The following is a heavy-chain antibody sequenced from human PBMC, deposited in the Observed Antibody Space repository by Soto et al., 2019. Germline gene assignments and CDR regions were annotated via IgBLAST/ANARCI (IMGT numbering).Heavy chain of an antibody. D-gene: IGHD6-19*01. V-gene: IGHV3-23*01. Sequence: GGSLRLSCAASGFTFSSYAMSWVRQAPGEGLEWVSAISGSGGTTYYADSVKGRFTFSRDNSKITLYLQMNSLRAEDTAVYYCAKTANGWFSAFDIWGQGTMVTVSS. CDR1: GFTFSSYA. J-gene: IGHJ3*02. CDR2: ISGSGGTT. CDR3: AKTANGWFSAFDI.